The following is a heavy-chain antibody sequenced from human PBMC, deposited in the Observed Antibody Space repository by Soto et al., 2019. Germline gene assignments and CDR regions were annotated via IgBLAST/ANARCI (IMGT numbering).Heavy chain of an antibody. Sequence: GGSLRLSCAASGFTFSSYGMHWVRQAPGKGLEWVAVIWYDGSNKYYADSVKGRFTISRDNSKNTLYLQMNSLRAEDTDVYYCARGIYASYYFDYWGQGTLVTVSS. CDR2: IWYDGSNK. V-gene: IGHV3-33*01. CDR1: GFTFSSYG. CDR3: ARGIYASYYFDY. D-gene: IGHD5-12*01. J-gene: IGHJ4*02.